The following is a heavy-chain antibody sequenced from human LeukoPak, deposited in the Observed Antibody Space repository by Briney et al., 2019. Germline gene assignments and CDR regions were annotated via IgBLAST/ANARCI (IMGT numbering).Heavy chain of an antibody. J-gene: IGHJ4*02. Sequence: AGGSLRLSRAASGFTFSSYAMTWVRQAPGKGLEWVSHITGSGASTYYADSVKGRFTISRDNSNNSLYLQMNSLRADDTAVYYCARPHYDILTGYMYYFDYWGQGTLVTVSS. CDR3: ARPHYDILTGYMYYFDY. V-gene: IGHV3-23*01. CDR2: ITGSGAST. D-gene: IGHD3-9*01. CDR1: GFTFSSYA.